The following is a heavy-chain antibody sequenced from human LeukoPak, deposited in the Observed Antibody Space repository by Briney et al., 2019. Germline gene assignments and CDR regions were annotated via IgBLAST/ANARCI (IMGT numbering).Heavy chain of an antibody. D-gene: IGHD5-12*01. Sequence: PGGSLRLSCAASGFTFSTYAMSWVRQAPGKGLEWVSAISANGGSTFYADSVEGRFTVSRDSSKDTLYLQMNSLRAEDTAVYFCVRKALGYRLGYGDYWGQGALVTASS. J-gene: IGHJ4*02. CDR2: ISANGGST. CDR3: VRKALGYRLGYGDY. V-gene: IGHV3-23*01. CDR1: GFTFSTYA.